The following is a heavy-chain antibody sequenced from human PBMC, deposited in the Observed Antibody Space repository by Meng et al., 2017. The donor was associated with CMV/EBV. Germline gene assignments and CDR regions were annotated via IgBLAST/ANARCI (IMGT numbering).Heavy chain of an antibody. Sequence: SETLSLTCTVSGGSISSYYWSWIRQPPGKGLEWIGYIYYSGSTNYNPSLKSRVTISVDTSKNQFSLMLSSVTAADTAVYYCARVLAAAGNDAFDIWGQGTMVTVSS. J-gene: IGHJ3*02. CDR1: GGSISSYY. CDR2: IYYSGST. D-gene: IGHD6-13*01. V-gene: IGHV4-59*01. CDR3: ARVLAAAGNDAFDI.